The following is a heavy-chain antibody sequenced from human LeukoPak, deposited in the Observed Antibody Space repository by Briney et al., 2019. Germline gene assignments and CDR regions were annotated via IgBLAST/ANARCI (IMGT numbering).Heavy chain of an antibody. CDR1: GFTFSSYW. D-gene: IGHD6-6*01. J-gene: IGHJ5*02. V-gene: IGHV3-74*01. CDR2: INSDGSST. Sequence: PGGSLGLSCAASGFTFSSYWMHWVRQAPGKGLVWVSRINSDGSSTSYADSVQGRFTISRDNAKNTLYLQMNSLRAEDTAVYYCARAHLSSSNWFDPWGQGTLVTVSS. CDR3: ARAHLSSSNWFDP.